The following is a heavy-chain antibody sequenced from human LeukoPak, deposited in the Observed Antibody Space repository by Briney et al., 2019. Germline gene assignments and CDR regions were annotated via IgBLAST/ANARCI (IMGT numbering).Heavy chain of an antibody. J-gene: IGHJ4*02. V-gene: IGHV3-66*01. CDR2: IYSGGST. CDR1: GFTVSSNY. Sequence: GGSLRPSCAASGFTVSSNYMSWVRQAPGKGLEWVSVIYSGGSTYYADSVKGRFTISRDNSKNTLYLQMNSLRAEDTAVYYCARGGTAMVPYDYWGQGTLVTVSS. D-gene: IGHD5-18*01. CDR3: ARGGTAMVPYDY.